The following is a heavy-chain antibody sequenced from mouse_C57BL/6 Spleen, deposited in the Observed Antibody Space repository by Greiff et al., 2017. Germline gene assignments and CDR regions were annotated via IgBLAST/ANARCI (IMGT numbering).Heavy chain of an antibody. V-gene: IGHV1-15*01. D-gene: IGHD2-5*01. CDR2: IDPETGGT. J-gene: IGHJ4*01. CDR1: GYTFTDYE. Sequence: VQLQQSGAELVRPGASVTLSCKASGYTFTDYEMHWVKQTPVPGLEWIGAIDPETGGTAYNQKFKGKAILTADKSSSTAYMELRSLTSEDSAVYYCTRRPVYSNYLYYAMDYWGQGTSVTVSS. CDR3: TRRPVYSNYLYYAMDY.